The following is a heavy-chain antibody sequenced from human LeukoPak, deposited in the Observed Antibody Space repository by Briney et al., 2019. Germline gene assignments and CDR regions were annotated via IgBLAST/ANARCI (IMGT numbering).Heavy chain of an antibody. CDR2: IYPGDSDT. J-gene: IGHJ4*02. Sequence: GESLKISCKGSGYSFTSYWVGWVRQMPGKGLEWMGIIYPGDSDTRYSPSFQGQVTISADKSISTAYLQWSSLKASDTAMYYCARPYLGGYDIGGYYFDYWGQGTLVTVSS. D-gene: IGHD5-12*01. CDR3: ARPYLGGYDIGGYYFDY. CDR1: GYSFTSYW. V-gene: IGHV5-51*01.